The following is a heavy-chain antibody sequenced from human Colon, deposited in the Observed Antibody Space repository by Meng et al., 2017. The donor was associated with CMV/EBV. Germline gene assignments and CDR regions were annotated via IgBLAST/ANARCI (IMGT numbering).Heavy chain of an antibody. CDR1: GFTFTTYA. CDR2: ISYDGSEK. CDR3: ARGADDHNNYYYGVDV. V-gene: IGHV3-30-3*01. D-gene: IGHD5-24*01. Sequence: GESLKISCAASGFTFTTYAMHWVRQAPGKGLEWVAIISYDGSEKYYADFVKDRFTISRDNFKNTLYLQMNSLRSEDTAMFYCARGADDHNNYYYGVDVWGPGTTVTVSS. J-gene: IGHJ6*02.